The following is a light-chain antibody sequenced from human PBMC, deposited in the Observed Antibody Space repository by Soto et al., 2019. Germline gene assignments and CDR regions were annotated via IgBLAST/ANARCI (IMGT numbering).Light chain of an antibody. CDR3: QHRANWPLT. V-gene: IGKV3-11*01. J-gene: IGKJ4*01. Sequence: ETVLTQSPATLSLSPGERATLSCRASQSVSSYLGWYQQKPGQAPRLLIYDVSKRATGIPDRFSGSGSGTDFTLTISSLEPEDFAVYYCQHRANWPLTFGGGTKVEIK. CDR1: QSVSSY. CDR2: DVS.